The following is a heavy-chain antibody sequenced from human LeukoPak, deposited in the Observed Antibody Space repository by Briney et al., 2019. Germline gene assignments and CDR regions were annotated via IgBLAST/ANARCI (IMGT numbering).Heavy chain of an antibody. Sequence: SETLSLTCAVYGGSFSGYYWSWIRQPPGKGLEWIGEINHSGSTNYNPSLKSRVTISVDTSKNQFSLKLSSVTAADTAVYYCARHERVTRFDPWGQGTLVTVSS. CDR3: ARHERVTRFDP. CDR2: INHSGST. V-gene: IGHV4-34*01. J-gene: IGHJ5*02. D-gene: IGHD2-21*02. CDR1: GGSFSGYY.